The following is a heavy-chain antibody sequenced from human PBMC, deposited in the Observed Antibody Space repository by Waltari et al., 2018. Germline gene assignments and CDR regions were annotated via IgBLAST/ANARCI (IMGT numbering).Heavy chain of an antibody. CDR1: GGPISTRTSC. D-gene: IGHD6-19*01. CDR2: VYYSGPP. CDR3: ARYSRLAGSGFDI. V-gene: IGHV4-39*07. J-gene: IGHJ3*02. Sequence: QLQIQESGPGLVKPSETLSITCIVSGGPISTRTSCWVGVRQPPGEGPEWIGTVYYSGPPYSPQSLKSRVAISADTSTNQFSLKMTYVTAADAAVYYCARYSRLAGSGFDIWGQGTMVTVSS.